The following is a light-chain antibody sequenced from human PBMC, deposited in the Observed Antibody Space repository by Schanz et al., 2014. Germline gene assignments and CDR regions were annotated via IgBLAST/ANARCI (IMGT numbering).Light chain of an antibody. CDR1: SSDVGGYNY. CDR3: CSYAGSRWV. Sequence: QSALTQPRSVSGSPGQSITISCTGTSSDVGGYNYVSWYQHHPGKAPKLMIYDVSKRPSGVPDRFSGSQSGNTASLTISGLQAEDESDYYCCSYAGSRWVFGGGTKLTVL. J-gene: IGLJ3*02. CDR2: DVS. V-gene: IGLV2-11*01.